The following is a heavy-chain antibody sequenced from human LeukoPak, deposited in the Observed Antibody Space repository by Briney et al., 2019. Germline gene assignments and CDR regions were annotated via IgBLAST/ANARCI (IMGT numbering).Heavy chain of an antibody. J-gene: IGHJ4*02. D-gene: IGHD4-17*01. V-gene: IGHV4-59*08. CDR2: IYYSGST. CDR3: ARLPSYGEDY. Sequence: SETLSLTCTVSGGSISSYYWSWIRQPPGKGLEWIGYIYYSGSTNYNPSLKGRVTISVDTSKNQFSLKLSSVTAADTAVYYCARLPSYGEDYWGQGTLVTVSS. CDR1: GGSISSYY.